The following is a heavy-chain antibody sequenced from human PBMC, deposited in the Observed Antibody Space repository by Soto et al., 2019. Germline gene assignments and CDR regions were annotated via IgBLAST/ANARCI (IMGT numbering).Heavy chain of an antibody. Sequence: EVQLVESGGGLVQPGGSLRLSCVASGIPVSSNYMTWVRQAPGKGLEWVSVLHSGGDTYYANSVKGRFTISRHDSKNTLFLQMNSLTAEDTAVYYCARDGHYYYAARMDVWGQGTTVTVSS. CDR2: LHSGGDT. V-gene: IGHV3-53*04. CDR1: GIPVSSNY. CDR3: ARDGHYYYAARMDV. D-gene: IGHD1-26*01. J-gene: IGHJ6*02.